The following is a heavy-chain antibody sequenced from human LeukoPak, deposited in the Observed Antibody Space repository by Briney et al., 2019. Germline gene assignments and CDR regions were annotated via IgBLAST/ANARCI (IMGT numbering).Heavy chain of an antibody. Sequence: GGSLRLSCAASGFTFSSYAMSWVRQAPGKGLEWVAVISYDGSHKYYADSVKGRFTISRDNSKNTLYLQMNSLRAEDTAVYYCAKEPGETSLFVVDYWGQGTLVTVSS. J-gene: IGHJ4*02. CDR3: AKEPGETSLFVVDY. CDR1: GFTFSSYA. V-gene: IGHV3-30*18. CDR2: ISYDGSHK. D-gene: IGHD3-10*01.